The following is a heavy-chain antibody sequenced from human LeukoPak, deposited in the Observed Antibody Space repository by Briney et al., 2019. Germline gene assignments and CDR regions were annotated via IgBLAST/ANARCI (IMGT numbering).Heavy chain of an antibody. Sequence: ASVKVSCKVSEYTLTELSMHWVRQAPGKGLEWLGGFDPEDGEIIYAQNFQGRVTMSDDTSTDTAYMELGSLRSDDTAVYYCVADRGDYSGSYWTAFDIWGQGTMVTVSS. V-gene: IGHV1-24*01. CDR2: FDPEDGEI. D-gene: IGHD1-26*01. J-gene: IGHJ3*02. CDR3: VADRGDYSGSYWTAFDI. CDR1: EYTLTELS.